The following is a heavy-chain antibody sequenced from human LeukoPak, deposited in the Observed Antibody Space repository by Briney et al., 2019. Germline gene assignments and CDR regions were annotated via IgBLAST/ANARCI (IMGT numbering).Heavy chain of an antibody. D-gene: IGHD3-10*01. J-gene: IGHJ4*02. CDR2: IWYDGSSK. Sequence: GRSLRLSCAASGFTFSSYGMHWVRQAPGKGLEWVAVIWYDGSSKYYADSVKGRFTISRDNSKNTLYLQMNSLRAEDTAVYYCARDLTMVRTMLGYWGQGTLVTVSS. CDR1: GFTFSSYG. CDR3: ARDLTMVRTMLGY. V-gene: IGHV3-33*01.